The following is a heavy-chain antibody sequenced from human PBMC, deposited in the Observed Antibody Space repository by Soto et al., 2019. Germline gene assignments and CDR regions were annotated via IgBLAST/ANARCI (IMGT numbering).Heavy chain of an antibody. V-gene: IGHV1-18*01. CDR3: ARGRTRALDY. CDR2: ISTYSGNP. J-gene: IGHJ4*02. Sequence: QIQLVQSGAEVKKPGASVKVSCKASGYIFTSQGISWVRQAPGQGLEWMGWISTYSGNPNYAQKLQGRVTMTTNTSTTTAFLEFRSLTSDDTAVYYCARGRTRALDYWGQGTPVIVSS. CDR1: GYIFTSQG. D-gene: IGHD1-7*01.